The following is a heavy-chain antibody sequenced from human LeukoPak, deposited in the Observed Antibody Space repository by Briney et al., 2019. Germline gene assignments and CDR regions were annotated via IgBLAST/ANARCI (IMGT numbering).Heavy chain of an antibody. CDR2: IYSSGNT. V-gene: IGHV4-59*10. CDR3: AKVYGSAEGFDP. CDR1: GGSFSGYY. D-gene: IGHD3-10*01. Sequence: PSETLSLTCAVYGGSFSGYYWGWIRQSAGKRLEWIGRIYSSGNTNYNPSLKSRVTMSIDTSKNQFSLKLSSVTAADTAVYYCAKVYGSAEGFDPWGQGTLVTVSS. J-gene: IGHJ5*02.